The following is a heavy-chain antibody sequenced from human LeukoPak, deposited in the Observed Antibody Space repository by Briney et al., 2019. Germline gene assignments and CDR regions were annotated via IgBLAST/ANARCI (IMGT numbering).Heavy chain of an antibody. Sequence: PGGSLRLSCAASGFTFSSYWMHWVRQAPGKGLVWVSRINSDGSSTSYADSVKGRFTISRDNAKNTLYLQMNSLRVEDTAVYYCARGPNFDWLLRNYYYYGMDVWGQGTTVTVSS. J-gene: IGHJ6*02. CDR3: ARGPNFDWLLRNYYYYGMDV. CDR2: INSDGSST. V-gene: IGHV3-74*01. CDR1: GFTFSSYW. D-gene: IGHD3-9*01.